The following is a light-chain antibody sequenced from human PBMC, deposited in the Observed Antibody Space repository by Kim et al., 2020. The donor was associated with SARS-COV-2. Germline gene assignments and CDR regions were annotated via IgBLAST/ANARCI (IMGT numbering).Light chain of an antibody. CDR1: QSISSW. CDR2: KAS. J-gene: IGKJ1*01. Sequence: DIQMTQSPSTLSASVGGRVTITCRASQSISSWLAWYQQKPGKAPKLLIYKASSLESGVPSRFSGSGSGTEFTLTISSLQPDDFATYYCQQYNSPSPTFGQGTKVDIK. CDR3: QQYNSPSPT. V-gene: IGKV1-5*03.